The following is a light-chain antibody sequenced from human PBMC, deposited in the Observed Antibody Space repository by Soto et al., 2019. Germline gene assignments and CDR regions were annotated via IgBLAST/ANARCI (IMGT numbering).Light chain of an antibody. V-gene: IGKV3D-15*01. Sequence: EIVLTQSPATLSLSPGERATLSCRASQRISGYLTWYQQKPGQAPRLLIYGASTRATGIPARFSGSGSGTEFTLTISSLQPDDFANYYCQQYNSYPLTFGGGTKVDIK. J-gene: IGKJ4*01. CDR1: QRISGY. CDR2: GAS. CDR3: QQYNSYPLT.